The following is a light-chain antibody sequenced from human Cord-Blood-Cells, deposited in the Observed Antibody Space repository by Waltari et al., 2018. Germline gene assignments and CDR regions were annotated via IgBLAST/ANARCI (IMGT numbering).Light chain of an antibody. V-gene: IGKV3-15*01. CDR2: GAS. Sequence: EIVMTQSPATLSVSPGERATLSCRARQSVSSNLAWYQQKPGQAPRLLIYGASTRATGIPARFSCSGSGTEVTLPISSLQSEDFAVYYCQQYNNWPSITFGQGTRLEIK. J-gene: IGKJ5*01. CDR1: QSVSSN. CDR3: QQYNNWPSIT.